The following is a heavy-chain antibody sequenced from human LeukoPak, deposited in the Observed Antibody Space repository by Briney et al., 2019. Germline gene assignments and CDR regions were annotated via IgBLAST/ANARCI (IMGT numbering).Heavy chain of an antibody. CDR2: IYSGGST. CDR1: GFTVSSNY. D-gene: IGHD2-2*01. Sequence: GGSLRLSCAASGFTVSSNYMSWVRQAPGKGLEWVSVIYSGGSTYYADSVEGRFTISRDNSKNTLYLQMNSLRAEDTAVYYCANMYQPHNPYYYYYGMDVWGQGTTVTVSS. V-gene: IGHV3-53*01. J-gene: IGHJ6*02. CDR3: ANMYQPHNPYYYYYGMDV.